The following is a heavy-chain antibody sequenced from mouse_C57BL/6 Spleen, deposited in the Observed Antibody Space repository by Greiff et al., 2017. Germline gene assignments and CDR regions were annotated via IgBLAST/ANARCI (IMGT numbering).Heavy chain of an antibody. CDR2: IYPSDSET. CDR1: GYTFTSYW. J-gene: IGHJ3*01. D-gene: IGHD2-3*01. Sequence: QVQLQQPGAELVRPGSSVKLSCKASGYTFTSYWMDWVKQRPGQGLEWIGNIYPSDSETHYNQKFKDKATLPVEKSSSTAYMQLSSLTSEDSAVYYCARFLDGYFAYGGQGTLGTVSA. V-gene: IGHV1-61*01. CDR3: ARFLDGYFAY.